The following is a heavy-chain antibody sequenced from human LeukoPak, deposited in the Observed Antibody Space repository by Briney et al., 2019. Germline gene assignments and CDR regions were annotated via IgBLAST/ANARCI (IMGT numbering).Heavy chain of an antibody. D-gene: IGHD2-2*01. V-gene: IGHV3-21*01. Sequence: GGSLRLSCTASGFTFSGFTVNWVRQAPGGGLEWVSSISSSSTYIYYADSVKGRFTISRDDAKNSLYLQMNGLRAEDTAVYYCARGFSSNFDYWGQGTLVTVSS. CDR2: ISSSSTYI. J-gene: IGHJ4*02. CDR1: GFTFSGFT. CDR3: ARGFSSNFDY.